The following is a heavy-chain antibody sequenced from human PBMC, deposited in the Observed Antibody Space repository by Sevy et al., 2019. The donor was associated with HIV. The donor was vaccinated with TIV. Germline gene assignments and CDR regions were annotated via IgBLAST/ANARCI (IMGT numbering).Heavy chain of an antibody. D-gene: IGHD3-22*01. Sequence: GGSLRLSCEVSGFTFSSYWMHWVRQAPGKGLVWVSSINSDESSINYADSVKGRFTISRDNAKNTLYLQMEGLRAEDTAVYYCARGDYNDVYYIFDLWGRGTLVTVSS. V-gene: IGHV3-74*01. J-gene: IGHJ2*01. CDR1: GFTFSSYW. CDR3: ARGDYNDVYYIFDL. CDR2: INSDESSI.